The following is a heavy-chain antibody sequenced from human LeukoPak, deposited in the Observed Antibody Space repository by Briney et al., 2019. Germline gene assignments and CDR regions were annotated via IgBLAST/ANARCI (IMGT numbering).Heavy chain of an antibody. CDR1: GYTFTSYY. V-gene: IGHV1-46*01. CDR3: ARASTGLGGAFDI. D-gene: IGHD3-10*01. Sequence: ASVKVSCKASGYTFTSYYMHWVRQAPGQGLEWMGIINPSGGSTSYAQKFQGRVTMTRDTPTSTVYMELSSLRSEDTAVYYCARASTGLGGAFDIWGQGTMVTISS. J-gene: IGHJ3*02. CDR2: INPSGGST.